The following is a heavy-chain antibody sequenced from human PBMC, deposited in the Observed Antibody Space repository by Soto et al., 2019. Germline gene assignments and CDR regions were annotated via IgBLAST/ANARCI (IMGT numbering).Heavy chain of an antibody. D-gene: IGHD4-17*01. CDR3: ARGGDYRFDY. Sequence: QVQLQESGPGLVRPSGTLSLTCAVSGGCISSSYWWSWVRQPPGKGLEWIGEIYHSGSTNYSPSLESRVTISLDKSKNQFSLNLSSVTAADTAVYYCARGGDYRFDYWGQGSLVTVSS. V-gene: IGHV4-4*02. CDR1: GGCISSSYW. CDR2: IYHSGST. J-gene: IGHJ4*02.